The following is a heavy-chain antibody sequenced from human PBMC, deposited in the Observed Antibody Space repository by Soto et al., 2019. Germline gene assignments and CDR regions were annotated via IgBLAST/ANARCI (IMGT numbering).Heavy chain of an antibody. J-gene: IGHJ5*02. CDR2: IYYSGST. V-gene: IGHV4-59*01. D-gene: IGHD3-10*01. CDR1: GDSISSYY. Sequence: TLSLTCTVSGDSISSYYWSWIRQPPGKGLEWIGYIYYSGSTNYNPSLKSRVTIFIDTPKNQFSLKLSSVTAADTAVYYCARARRFLITMVRGVLTNWFDPWGQGTLVTVSS. CDR3: ARARRFLITMVRGVLTNWFDP.